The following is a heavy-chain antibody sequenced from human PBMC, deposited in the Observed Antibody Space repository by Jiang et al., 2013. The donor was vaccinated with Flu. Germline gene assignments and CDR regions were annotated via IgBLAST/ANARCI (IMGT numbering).Heavy chain of an antibody. J-gene: IGHJ3*02. CDR3: AAAGCSGGSCYLNAFDI. CDR2: IVVGSGNT. CDR1: A. Sequence: AMQWVRQARGQRLEWIGWIVVGSGNTNYAQKFQERVTITRDMSTSTAYMELSSLRSEDTAVYYCAAAGCSGGSCYLNAFDIWGQGTMVTVSS. D-gene: IGHD2-15*01. V-gene: IGHV1-58*02.